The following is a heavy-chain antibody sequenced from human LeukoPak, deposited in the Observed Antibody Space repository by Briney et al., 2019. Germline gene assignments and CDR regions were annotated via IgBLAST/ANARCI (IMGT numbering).Heavy chain of an antibody. CDR3: ARDGDLIAVAALKSGY. Sequence: ASVKVSCKASGYTFTAYYMHWVRQAPGQGLEWMGWIYPNSGGTNYAQKFQGGITMTRDTSISTAYMELTRLRSDDTAVYYCARDGDLIAVAALKSGYWGQGTRVTVSS. D-gene: IGHD6-19*01. J-gene: IGHJ4*02. V-gene: IGHV1-2*02. CDR2: IYPNSGGT. CDR1: GYTFTAYY.